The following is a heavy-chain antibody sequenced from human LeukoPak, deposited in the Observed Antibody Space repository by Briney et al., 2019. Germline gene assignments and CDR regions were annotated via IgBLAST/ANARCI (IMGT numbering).Heavy chain of an antibody. CDR1: GFTFNNYA. Sequence: GGSLRLSCAASGFTFNNYAMSWVRQAPGKGLEWVSAISGSGGTTYYADSVKGRFTFSRDNSKDTLYLQMNSLRAEDTAVYYCAKEEGYYYDSGGYYVEYFQHWGQGTLVTVSS. D-gene: IGHD3-22*01. CDR2: ISGSGGTT. V-gene: IGHV3-23*01. J-gene: IGHJ1*01. CDR3: AKEEGYYYDSGGYYVEYFQH.